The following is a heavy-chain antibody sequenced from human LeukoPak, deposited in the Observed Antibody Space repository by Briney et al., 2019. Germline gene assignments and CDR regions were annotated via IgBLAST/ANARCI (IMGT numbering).Heavy chain of an antibody. CDR1: GGSISSYY. Sequence: SETLSLTCTVSGGSISSYYWSWIRQPPGKGLEWIGYIYYSGSTNYNPSLKSRVTISVDTSKNQFSLKLSSVTAADTAVYYCARHQTAIAVAFDYWGQGTLVTVSS. J-gene: IGHJ4*02. V-gene: IGHV4-59*08. CDR2: IYYSGST. D-gene: IGHD6-19*01. CDR3: ARHQTAIAVAFDY.